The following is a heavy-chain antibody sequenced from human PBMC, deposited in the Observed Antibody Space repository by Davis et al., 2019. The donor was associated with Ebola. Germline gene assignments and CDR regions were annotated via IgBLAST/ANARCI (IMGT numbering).Heavy chain of an antibody. D-gene: IGHD3-9*01. CDR3: ARARYFDWLQIDY. Sequence: ASVKVSCKASGYSLTGYYLHWVRQAPGQGLEWMGQINPSSGGTNYAQKLQGRVTMTTDTSTSTAYMELRSLRSDDTAVYYCARARYFDWLQIDYWGQGTLVTVSS. V-gene: IGHV1-2*06. CDR2: INPSSGGT. J-gene: IGHJ4*02. CDR1: GYSLTGYY.